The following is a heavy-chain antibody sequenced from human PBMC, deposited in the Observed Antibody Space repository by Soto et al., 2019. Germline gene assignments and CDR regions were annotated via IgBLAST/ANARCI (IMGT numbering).Heavy chain of an antibody. CDR1: GFTFSSHG. CDR3: ARDGADPVRDYHPLFDC. V-gene: IGHV3-74*01. D-gene: IGHD2-21*01. J-gene: IGHJ4*02. CDR2: IESDGIST. Sequence: PGGSLRLSCAASGFTFSSHGIHWVRQAPRKGLVWVSRIESDGISTNYADSVKGRFTVSRDNAKNTLYLQMNSLRVEDTAVYYCARDGADPVRDYHPLFDCSGLGSLVAFCS.